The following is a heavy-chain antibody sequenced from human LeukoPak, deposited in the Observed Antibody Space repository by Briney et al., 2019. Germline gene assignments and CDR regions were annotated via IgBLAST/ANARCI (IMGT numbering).Heavy chain of an antibody. V-gene: IGHV1-24*01. D-gene: IGHD3-10*01. CDR3: ATELYGSGSRPVAFDI. J-gene: IGHJ3*02. CDR1: GYTLTGLS. CDR2: FDPEDGET. Sequence: ASVKVSCKVSGYTLTGLSMHWVRQAPGKGLEWMGGFDPEDGETIYAQKFQGRVTMTEETSTDTAYMELSSLRSEDTAVYYCATELYGSGSRPVAFDIWGQGTMVTVSS.